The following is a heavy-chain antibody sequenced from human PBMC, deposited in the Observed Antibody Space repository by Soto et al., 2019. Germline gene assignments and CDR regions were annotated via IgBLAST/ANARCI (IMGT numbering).Heavy chain of an antibody. CDR3: AKDLSYGDYYYYGMDV. Sequence: EVQLLESGGGLVQPGGSLRLSCAASGFTFSSYAMSWVRQAPGKGLEWVSAISGSGGSTYYADSVKGRFTISRDNSKNTLYLQMNSLRAEDTAVYYCAKDLSYGDYYYYGMDVWGQGTTVTVSS. J-gene: IGHJ6*02. CDR1: GFTFSSYA. CDR2: ISGSGGST. D-gene: IGHD4-17*01. V-gene: IGHV3-23*01.